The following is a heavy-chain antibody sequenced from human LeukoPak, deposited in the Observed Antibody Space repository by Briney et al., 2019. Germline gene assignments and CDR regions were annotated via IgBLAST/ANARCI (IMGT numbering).Heavy chain of an antibody. D-gene: IGHD6-19*01. Sequence: PGGSLRLFCAASGFTFSSYGMHWVRQAPGKGLEWVAVISYDGSNKYYADSVKGRFTISRDNAKNSLYLQMNSLRAEDTALYYCAKDGSSGWYLFDYWGQGTLVTVSS. J-gene: IGHJ4*02. V-gene: IGHV3-30*18. CDR3: AKDGSSGWYLFDY. CDR2: ISYDGSNK. CDR1: GFTFSSYG.